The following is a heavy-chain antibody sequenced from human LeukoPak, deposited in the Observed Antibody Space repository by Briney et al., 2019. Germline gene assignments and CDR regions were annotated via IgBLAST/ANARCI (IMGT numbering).Heavy chain of an antibody. V-gene: IGHV3-30*18. D-gene: IGHD6-13*01. CDR2: ISYDGSNK. Sequence: PGGSLRLSCAASGFTFSSYGMHWVRQAPGKGLEWVAVISYDGSNKYYADSVKGRFTISRDNSKNTLYLQMNSLRAEDTAEYYCAKGYSSSWYSGDFDYWGQGTLVTVSS. J-gene: IGHJ4*02. CDR3: AKGYSSSWYSGDFDY. CDR1: GFTFSSYG.